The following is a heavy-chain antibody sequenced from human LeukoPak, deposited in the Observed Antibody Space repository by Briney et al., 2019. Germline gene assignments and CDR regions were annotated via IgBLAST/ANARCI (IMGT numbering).Heavy chain of an antibody. D-gene: IGHD2/OR15-2a*01. Sequence: PGESLRLSCATSGFMFSNYWMTWVRQPPGKGLEWIGEMYHSGSTIYNPSLKSRVTISVDKSKNHFSLKLNSVTAADTAVYYCARVSFRREAYRWFDPWGQGTLVTVSS. J-gene: IGHJ5*02. CDR2: MYHSGST. CDR1: GFMFSNYW. CDR3: ARVSFRREAYRWFDP. V-gene: IGHV4-4*02.